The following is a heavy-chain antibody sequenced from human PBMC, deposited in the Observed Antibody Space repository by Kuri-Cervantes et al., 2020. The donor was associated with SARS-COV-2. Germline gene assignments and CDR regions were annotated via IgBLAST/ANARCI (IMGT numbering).Heavy chain of an antibody. J-gene: IGHJ4*02. D-gene: IGHD6-19*01. CDR1: GFNFSRTD. Sequence: GGSLRLSCAASGFNFSRTDMHWVRQAPGKGLEWVAVIWYDGSNKYYADSVKGRFTISRDNSKNTLYLQMNSLRAEDTAVYYCARAQQWLEPNFDYWGQGTLVTVSS. V-gene: IGHV3-33*08. CDR3: ARAQQWLEPNFDY. CDR2: IWYDGSNK.